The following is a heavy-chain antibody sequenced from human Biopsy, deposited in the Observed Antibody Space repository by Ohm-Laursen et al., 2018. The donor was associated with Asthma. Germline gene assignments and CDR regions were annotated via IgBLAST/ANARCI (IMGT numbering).Heavy chain of an antibody. J-gene: IGHJ6*02. CDR1: GYTFNSAG. CDR3: ARAVDYSHYYGIDV. D-gene: IGHD3-10*01. CDR2: ISVYNGNT. Sequence: SVKVSCKTSGYTFNSAGITWVRQAPGQGLEWMGWISVYNGNTKVAQKLQGRVTMITDTSTSTAYMELRSLKSDDTAVYFCARAVDYSHYYGIDVWGQGTTVTVS. V-gene: IGHV1-18*01.